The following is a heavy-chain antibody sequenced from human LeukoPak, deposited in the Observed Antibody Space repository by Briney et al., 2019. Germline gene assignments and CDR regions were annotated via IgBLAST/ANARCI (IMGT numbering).Heavy chain of an antibody. J-gene: IGHJ4*02. CDR1: GFIFYDYG. CDR2: IDCNGSST. CDR3: AREMGYSGSYYFVY. Sequence: RGSLRLSCAASGFIFYDYGMSWVRHAPGKGLEWVSGIDCNGSSTGYADSVKGRFTISRDNAKNSLYLQMNSLRAEDTALYYCAREMGYSGSYYFVYWGQGTLVTVSS. D-gene: IGHD1-26*01. V-gene: IGHV3-20*04.